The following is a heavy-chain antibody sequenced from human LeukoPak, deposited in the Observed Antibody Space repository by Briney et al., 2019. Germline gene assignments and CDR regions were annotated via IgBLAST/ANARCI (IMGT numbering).Heavy chain of an antibody. J-gene: IGHJ4*02. CDR2: ISGSGGST. Sequence: GGSLRLSCAASGFTFGSYAMSWVRQAPGKGLEWVSAISGSGGSTYYADSVKGRFTISRDNSKNTLYLQMNSLRAEDTAVYYCAKFGGVAGYPLQLYYFDYWGQGTLVTVSS. V-gene: IGHV3-23*01. CDR3: AKFGGVAGYPLQLYYFDY. D-gene: IGHD1-1*01. CDR1: GFTFGSYA.